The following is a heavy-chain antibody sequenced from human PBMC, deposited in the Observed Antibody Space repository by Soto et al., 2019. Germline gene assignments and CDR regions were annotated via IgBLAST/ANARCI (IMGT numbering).Heavy chain of an antibody. CDR1: GYTFTSYY. Sequence: GASVKVSCKASGYTFTSYYMHWVRQAPGQGLEWMGIINPSGGSTSYAQKFQGRVTMTRDTSTSTVYMELSSLRSEDTAVYYCARVVVSRLLVTPHYYYYYMDVWGKGTTVTVSS. J-gene: IGHJ6*03. D-gene: IGHD2-15*01. V-gene: IGHV1-46*03. CDR3: ARVVVSRLLVTPHYYYYYMDV. CDR2: INPSGGST.